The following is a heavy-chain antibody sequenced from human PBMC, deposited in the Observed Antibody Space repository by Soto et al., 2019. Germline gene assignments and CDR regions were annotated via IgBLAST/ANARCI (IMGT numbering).Heavy chain of an antibody. CDR1: GFTFSSYA. D-gene: IGHD2-21*02. Sequence: GGSLRLSCAASGFTFSSYAMSWVRQAPGKGLEWVSAISGSGGSTYYADSVKGRFTISRDNSKNTLYLQMNSLRAEDTAVYYCEKDLVDGAYCGGDGYSGSDYRGQGTLVSVSS. V-gene: IGHV3-23*01. J-gene: IGHJ4*02. CDR2: ISGSGGST. CDR3: EKDLVDGAYCGGDGYSGSDY.